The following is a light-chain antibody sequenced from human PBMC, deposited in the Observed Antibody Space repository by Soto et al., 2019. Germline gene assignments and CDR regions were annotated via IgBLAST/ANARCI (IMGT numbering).Light chain of an antibody. CDR3: CSYAAGSTWV. J-gene: IGLJ2*01. Sequence: QSALTQPASVSGSPGQSITISCTGTSSDVGSYNLVSWYQQHPGKAPKLMIYEGSKRPSGVSNRFSGSKSGNTASLTISGIQAEDEADYYCCSYAAGSTWVFGGGTKVTVL. V-gene: IGLV2-23*01. CDR1: SSDVGSYNL. CDR2: EGS.